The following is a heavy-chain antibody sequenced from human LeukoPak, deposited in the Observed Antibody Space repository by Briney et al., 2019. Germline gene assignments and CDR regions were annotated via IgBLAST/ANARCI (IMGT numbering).Heavy chain of an antibody. V-gene: IGHV3-23*01. J-gene: IGHJ4*02. CDR1: GFAFSYYA. D-gene: IGHD3-22*01. Sequence: PGGSLRLSCAASGFAFSYYAVTWVRQAPGKGLEWVSGIDESGGRTYYADSVKGRFAISRDNSKNMLYLQMNTLRAEDTAVYYCAKDRGMQIEVPDFDYWGQGTLVTVSS. CDR2: IDESGGRT. CDR3: AKDRGMQIEVPDFDY.